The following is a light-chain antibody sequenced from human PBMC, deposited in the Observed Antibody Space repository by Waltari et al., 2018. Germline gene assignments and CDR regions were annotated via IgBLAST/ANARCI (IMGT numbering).Light chain of an antibody. CDR1: ETVTSH. CDR2: DVS. CDR3: QQYYEWQT. J-gene: IGKJ1*01. Sequence: EIVMTQSPAVLSVSPGQRATLPCRASETVTSHLAWYQQKPGQAPRLLIYDVSTRAADIPARFSGSGSETEFTLTVTSLQSEDCAVYYCQQYYEWQTFGPGTKVEIK. V-gene: IGKV3D-15*01.